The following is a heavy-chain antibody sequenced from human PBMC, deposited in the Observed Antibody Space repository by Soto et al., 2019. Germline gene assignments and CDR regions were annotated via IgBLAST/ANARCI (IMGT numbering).Heavy chain of an antibody. J-gene: IGHJ5*02. D-gene: IGHD6-13*01. CDR3: ARAAHYSSPFRWFDP. Sequence: QVQLQESGPGLVKPSQTLSLTCTVSGGSISSGGYYWSWIRQHPGKGLERIGYIYYSGSTYYNPSLKSRGTISVDTSKNQFSLKLSSVTAADTAVYYCARAAHYSSPFRWFDPWCQGTLVTVSS. CDR2: IYYSGST. CDR1: GGSISSGGYY. V-gene: IGHV4-31*03.